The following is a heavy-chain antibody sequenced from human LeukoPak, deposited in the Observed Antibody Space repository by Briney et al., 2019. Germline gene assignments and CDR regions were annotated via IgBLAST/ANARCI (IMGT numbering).Heavy chain of an antibody. D-gene: IGHD2-2*02. CDR1: GGSFSRNA. J-gene: IGHJ6*02. Sequence: SVKVSCKASGGSFSRNAISWVRQAPGQGLEWMGRFIPIIGIATYAQKFQGRVTITADRSTSTAYMELSSLRSEDTAVYYCARIQAVGVPVAIDAYYSYGMDVWGQGTAVTVSS. CDR3: ARIQAVGVPVAIDAYYSYGMDV. CDR2: FIPIIGIA. V-gene: IGHV1-69*04.